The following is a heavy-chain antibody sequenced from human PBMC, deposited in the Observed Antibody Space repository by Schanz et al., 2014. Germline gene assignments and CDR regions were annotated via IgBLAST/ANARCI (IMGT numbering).Heavy chain of an antibody. CDR1: GFTFSSYA. CDR2: ISHSGGSK. J-gene: IGHJ6*02. CDR3: AKGMGYCSGGTCYDYYYYGLDV. D-gene: IGHD2-15*01. Sequence: EVQLLESGGGLVQPGGSLRLSCAASGFTFSSYAMSWVRQAPGKGLEWVSSISHSGGSKYYADSVKGRFTISRDNSENTLYLQMNSLSADDTAVFYCAKGMGYCSGGTCYDYYYYGLDVWGRGTLVTVSS. V-gene: IGHV3-23*01.